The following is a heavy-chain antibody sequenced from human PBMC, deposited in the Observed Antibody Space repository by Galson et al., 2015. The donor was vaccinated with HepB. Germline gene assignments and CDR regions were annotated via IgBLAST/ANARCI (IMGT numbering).Heavy chain of an antibody. Sequence: SLRLSCAASGFMFSTYAMSWVRQVPGKGLECVSVIGGGDNSTHYADSVKGRFPISGDNSKNTLFLQMNSLRAEDTAVYYCARDGYGDYAIGYFDLWGRGTLVTVSS. V-gene: IGHV3-23*01. CDR2: IGGGDNST. D-gene: IGHD4-17*01. CDR1: GFMFSTYA. CDR3: ARDGYGDYAIGYFDL. J-gene: IGHJ2*01.